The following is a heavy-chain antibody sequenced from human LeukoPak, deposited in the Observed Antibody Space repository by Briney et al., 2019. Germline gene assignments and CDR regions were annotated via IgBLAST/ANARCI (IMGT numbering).Heavy chain of an antibody. Sequence: SETLSLTCTVSGGSISSSSYYWGWIRQPPGKGLEWIGSIYYSGSTYYNAPLKSRVTISVDTSKNQFSLKLSSVTAADTAVYYCARSRDILTGYHFDYWGQGTLVTVSS. D-gene: IGHD3-9*01. CDR1: GGSISSSSYY. J-gene: IGHJ4*02. V-gene: IGHV4-39*07. CDR3: ARSRDILTGYHFDY. CDR2: IYYSGST.